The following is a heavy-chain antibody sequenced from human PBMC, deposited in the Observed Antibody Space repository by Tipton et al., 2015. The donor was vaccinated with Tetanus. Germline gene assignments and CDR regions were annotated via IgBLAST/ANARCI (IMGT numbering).Heavy chain of an antibody. D-gene: IGHD3-10*01. CDR2: IYPGDSRV. CDR1: GYIFNNFW. V-gene: IGHV5-51*01. CDR3: ARTGSPFDY. J-gene: IGHJ4*02. Sequence: QLVQSGAEVKKPGESLQISCKSSGYIFNNFWIGWVRQMPGRGLEWIGLIYPGDSRVIYSPSFQGHVTLSADKSFTTAYLQGNSLKASDTAMYYCARTGSPFDYWGQGTRVTVSS.